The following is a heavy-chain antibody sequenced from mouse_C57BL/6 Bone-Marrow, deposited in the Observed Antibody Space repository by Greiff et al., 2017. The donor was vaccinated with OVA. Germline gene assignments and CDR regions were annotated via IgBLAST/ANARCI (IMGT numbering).Heavy chain of an antibody. CDR3: ARKEYYGGRYFDV. V-gene: IGHV1-54*01. J-gene: IGHJ1*03. Sequence: QVQLKQSGAELVRPGTSVKVSCKASGYAFTNYLIEWVKQRPGQGLEWIGVINPGSGGTNYNEKFKGKATLTADKSSSTAYMQRSSLTSEDSAVYFCARKEYYGGRYFDVWGTGTTVTVSS. CDR2: INPGSGGT. D-gene: IGHD1-1*01. CDR1: GYAFTNYL.